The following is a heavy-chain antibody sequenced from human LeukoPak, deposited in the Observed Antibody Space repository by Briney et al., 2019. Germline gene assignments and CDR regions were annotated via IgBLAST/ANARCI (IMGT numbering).Heavy chain of an antibody. Sequence: GGSLRLSCEASGFIFSSYVMGWVRQAPGKGLEWVSSISVGGGDTFTADSVKGRFTISRDNSKNTLYLQMNSLRAEDTAVYYCATWGDILTGYSGYWGQGTLVTVSS. D-gene: IGHD3-9*01. CDR3: ATWGDILTGYSGY. V-gene: IGHV3-23*01. CDR1: GFIFSSYV. CDR2: ISVGGGDT. J-gene: IGHJ4*02.